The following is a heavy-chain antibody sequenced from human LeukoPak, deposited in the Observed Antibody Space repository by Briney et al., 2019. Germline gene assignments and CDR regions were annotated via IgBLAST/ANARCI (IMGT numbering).Heavy chain of an antibody. J-gene: IGHJ3*02. V-gene: IGHV3-23*01. CDR2: ISGSGSST. CDR3: AKIRGDKTMHDAFDI. CDR1: GFTFSSYA. Sequence: GGSLRLSCAASGFTFSSYAMSWVRQAPGKGLEWVSAISGSGSSTYYADSVKGRFTISRDNSKNTLNLQMNSLRAEDTAVYYCAKIRGDKTMHDAFDIWGQGTMVTVSS. D-gene: IGHD2-21*01.